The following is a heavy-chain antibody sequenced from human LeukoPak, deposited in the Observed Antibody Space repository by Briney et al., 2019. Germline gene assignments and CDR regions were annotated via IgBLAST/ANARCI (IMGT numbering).Heavy chain of an antibody. CDR1: GVPISSYY. D-gene: IGHD3-22*01. J-gene: IGHJ4*02. V-gene: IGHV4-4*07. CDR3: AREVRSSGYSLDY. Sequence: SETLSLTCTVSGVPISSYYWSWIRQPAGKGLEWIGRIYTSGSTNYNPSLKSRVTMSVDTSKNQFSLKLSSVTAADTAVYYCAREVRSSGYSLDYWGKGTMVTVSS. CDR2: IYTSGST.